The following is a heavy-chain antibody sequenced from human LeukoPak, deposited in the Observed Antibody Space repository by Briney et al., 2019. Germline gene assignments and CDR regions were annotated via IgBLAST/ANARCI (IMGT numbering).Heavy chain of an antibody. CDR3: ARDSEYDGFGEYKRSAEYFQH. Sequence: ASVKVSCKASGYTFTSYYMHWVRQAPGQGLEWMGIINPSGGSTGYAQKFQGRVTMTRDTSTSTVYMELSSLRSEDTAVYYCARDSEYDGFGEYKRSAEYFQHWGQGTLVTVSS. D-gene: IGHD3-10*01. V-gene: IGHV1-46*01. CDR2: INPSGGST. CDR1: GYTFTSYY. J-gene: IGHJ1*01.